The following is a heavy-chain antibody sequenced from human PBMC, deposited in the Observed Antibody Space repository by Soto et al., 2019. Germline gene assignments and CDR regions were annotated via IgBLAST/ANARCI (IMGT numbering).Heavy chain of an antibody. CDR1: GGSISYNSYY. CDR2: IFYTGTT. D-gene: IGHD2-2*01. CDR3: ARLVVVAPVANA. J-gene: IGHJ5*02. Sequence: QLKLQESGPGLVKPSETLSLTCSVSGGSISYNSYYWGWIRQPPGKGLEWVGGIFYTGTTYYSPSLKYRVTISVATSKHSFSLNLTSVTAADTAVYFCARLVVVAPVANAWGQGTLVTVSS. V-gene: IGHV4-39*02.